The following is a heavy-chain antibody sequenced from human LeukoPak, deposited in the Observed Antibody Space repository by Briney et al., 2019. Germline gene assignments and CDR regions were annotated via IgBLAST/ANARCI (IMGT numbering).Heavy chain of an antibody. Sequence: GGSLRLSGAAPGFTVSSNYMSWVRQAPGKGLEWVSVIYSGGSTYYADSVKGRFTISRDNSKNTLYLQMNNLRAEDTAVYYCARDRGPYYYYGMDVWGQGTTVTVSS. CDR2: IYSGGST. CDR3: ARDRGPYYYYGMDV. CDR1: GFTVSSNY. J-gene: IGHJ6*02. D-gene: IGHD3-10*01. V-gene: IGHV3-53*01.